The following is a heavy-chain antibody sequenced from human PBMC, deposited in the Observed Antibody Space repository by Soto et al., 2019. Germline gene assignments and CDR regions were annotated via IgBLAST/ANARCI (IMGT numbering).Heavy chain of an antibody. J-gene: IGHJ6*03. CDR3: ARTYSSSSSLYYFYMDV. V-gene: IGHV1-18*01. Sequence: QVQLVQSGAEVKKPGASVKVSCKASGYTFASYGLSWVRQAPGQGLEWMGCISAYNGNTNYAQKFQGRVTMTTDTSTSTAYMELRSLRSDDTAVYYCARTYSSSSSLYYFYMDVWGKGTAVTVSS. CDR2: ISAYNGNT. D-gene: IGHD6-6*01. CDR1: GYTFASYG.